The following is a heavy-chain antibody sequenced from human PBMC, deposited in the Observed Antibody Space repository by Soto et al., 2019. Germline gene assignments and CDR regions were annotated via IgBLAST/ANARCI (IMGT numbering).Heavy chain of an antibody. Sequence: EVQLVESGGGLVQPGGSLRLSCTASGFIFSDYAMNWVRQAPGKGLEWVANIKQDGSEKYYVDSVKGRFTISRDNAKNSRYLQMNSLRAEDTAVYYCASLAVVTMIVVPKGQWGQGTLVTVSS. CDR3: ASLAVVTMIVVPKGQ. CDR1: GFIFSDYA. V-gene: IGHV3-7*03. J-gene: IGHJ4*02. D-gene: IGHD3-22*01. CDR2: IKQDGSEK.